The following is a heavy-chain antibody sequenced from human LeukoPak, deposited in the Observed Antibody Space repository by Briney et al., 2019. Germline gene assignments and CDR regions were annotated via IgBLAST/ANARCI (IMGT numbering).Heavy chain of an antibody. V-gene: IGHV1-2*02. CDR3: ARSIFGVVLPFDY. J-gene: IGHJ4*02. CDR2: INPNNGGT. Sequence: ASVKVSCKASGYTFTGYYMHWVRQAPGQGLEWMGWINPNNGGTYYAQKFQDRVTMTRDTSISTAYMELSRLRSGDTAVYYCARSIFGVVLPFDYWGQGTLVTVSS. D-gene: IGHD3-3*01. CDR1: GYTFTGYY.